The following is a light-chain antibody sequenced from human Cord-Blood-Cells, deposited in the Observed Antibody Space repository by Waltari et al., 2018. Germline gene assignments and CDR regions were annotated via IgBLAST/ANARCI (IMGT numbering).Light chain of an antibody. Sequence: EIVLTQSPATLSLSPGERATLSCRARQSVSSYLAWYQQKPGQAPRPLIYDASNRATGIPARFSGSGSGTDFTLTISSLEPEDFAVYYCQQRSNWPPVTFGQGTKVEIK. CDR3: QQRSNWPPVT. J-gene: IGKJ1*01. CDR1: QSVSSY. V-gene: IGKV3-11*01. CDR2: DAS.